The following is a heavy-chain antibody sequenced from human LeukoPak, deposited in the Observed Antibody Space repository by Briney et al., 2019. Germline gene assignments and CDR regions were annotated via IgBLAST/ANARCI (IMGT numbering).Heavy chain of an antibody. CDR3: TKDRSYGRSYFDY. Sequence: GGSLRLSCAASGFTISNNYMSWVRQAPGKGLERVSVIYSGGSTYYADSVKGRFTISRDNSKNTLYLQMNSLRIEDTAVYYCTKDRSYGRSYFDYWGQGTLVTVAS. V-gene: IGHV3-66*02. CDR1: GFTISNNY. D-gene: IGHD5-18*01. J-gene: IGHJ4*02. CDR2: IYSGGST.